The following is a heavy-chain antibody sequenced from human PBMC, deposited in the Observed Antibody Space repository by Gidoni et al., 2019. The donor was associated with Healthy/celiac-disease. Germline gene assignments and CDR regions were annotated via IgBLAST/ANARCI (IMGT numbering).Heavy chain of an antibody. CDR3: ARVRGITMVRGVATVDAFDI. V-gene: IGHV3-53*04. CDR1: GSPVRRNY. D-gene: IGHD3-10*01. J-gene: IGHJ3*02. CDR2: IYSGGST. Sequence: EVQLVESGGGLVQPGGSLRLSCAASGSPVRRNYMSWVRKAPGKGLEWVSVIYSGGSTYYADSVKGRFTISRHNSKNTLYLQMNSLRAEDTAVYYCARVRGITMVRGVATVDAFDIWGQGTMVTVSS.